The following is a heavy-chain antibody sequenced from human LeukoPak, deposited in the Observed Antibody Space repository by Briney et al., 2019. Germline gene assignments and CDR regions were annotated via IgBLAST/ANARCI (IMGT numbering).Heavy chain of an antibody. V-gene: IGHV1-69*04. CDR2: IIPIFGIA. J-gene: IGHJ6*02. Sequence: SVKVSCKASGGTFSSYAISGVRQAPGQGLEWMGRIIPIFGIANYAQKFQGRVTITADKSTSTAYMELSSLRSEDTAVYYCARERYPILDYYYYGMDVWGQGTTVTVSS. CDR1: GGTFSSYA. CDR3: ARERYPILDYYYYGMDV. D-gene: IGHD1-14*01.